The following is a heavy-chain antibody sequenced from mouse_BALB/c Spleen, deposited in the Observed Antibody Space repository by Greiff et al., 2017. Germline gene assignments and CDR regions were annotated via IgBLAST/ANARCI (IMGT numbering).Heavy chain of an antibody. Sequence: QVQLKESGPELVKPGASVKISCKASGYAFSSSWMNWVKQRPGQGLEWIGRIYPGDGDTNYNGKFKGKATLTADKSSSTAYMQLSSLTSVDSAVYFCARRVTTATGGAMDYWGQGTSVTVSS. V-gene: IGHV1-82*01. D-gene: IGHD1-2*01. CDR3: ARRVTTATGGAMDY. J-gene: IGHJ4*01. CDR1: GYAFSSSW. CDR2: IYPGDGDT.